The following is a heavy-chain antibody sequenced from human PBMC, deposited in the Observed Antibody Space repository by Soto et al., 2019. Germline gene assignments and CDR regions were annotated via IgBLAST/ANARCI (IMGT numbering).Heavy chain of an antibody. D-gene: IGHD2-15*01. CDR1: GGTFSSYA. V-gene: IGHV1-69*12. CDR2: IIPIFGTT. J-gene: IGHJ2*01. Sequence: QVQLVQSGAEVKKPGSSVKVSCKASGGTFSSYAISWVRQAPGQGLEWMGGIIPIFGTTNYAQKFQGRVRSTADESTSTAYMELSSLRSEDTAMYYCARVVTVVKSFHYWYFDLWGRGTLVTVSS. CDR3: ARVVTVVKSFHYWYFDL.